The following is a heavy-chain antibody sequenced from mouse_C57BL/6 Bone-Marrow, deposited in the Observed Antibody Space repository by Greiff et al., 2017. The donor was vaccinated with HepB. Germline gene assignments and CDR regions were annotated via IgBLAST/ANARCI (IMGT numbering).Heavy chain of an antibody. CDR3: ARPLRSWYFDV. CDR1: GFTFSSYT. V-gene: IGHV5-9*01. CDR2: ISGGGGNT. Sequence: EVMLVESGGGLVKPGGSLKLSCAASGFTFSSYTMSWVRQTPEKRLEWVATISGGGGNTYYPDSVKGRFTITRDNAKNTPYLQMSSLRSEDTALYYCARPLRSWYFDVWGTGTTVTVSS. J-gene: IGHJ1*03.